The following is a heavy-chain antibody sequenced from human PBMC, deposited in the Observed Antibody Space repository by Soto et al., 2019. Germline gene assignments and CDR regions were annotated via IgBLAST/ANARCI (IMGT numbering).Heavy chain of an antibody. CDR3: ARVVSSSWYDLPFDY. V-gene: IGHV3-48*01. D-gene: IGHD6-13*01. CDR2: ISSSSSTI. Sequence: GGSLRLSCAASGFTFSSYSMNWVRQAPGKGLEWVSYISSSSSTIYYADSVKGRFTISRDNAKNSLYLQMNSLRAEDTAVYYCARVVSSSWYDLPFDYWGQGTLVTVSS. J-gene: IGHJ4*02. CDR1: GFTFSSYS.